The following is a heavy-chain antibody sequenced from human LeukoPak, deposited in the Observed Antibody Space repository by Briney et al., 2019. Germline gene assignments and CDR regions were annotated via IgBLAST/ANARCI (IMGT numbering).Heavy chain of an antibody. Sequence: PSETLSLTCAVSGGSSSNYDWSWIRQPPGKGLEWIGYINYSGTTNYNPSLKSRVTISVDTSKNQFSLKVNSVTAADTAVYYCARRRAASTFDYWGQGTLVTVSS. J-gene: IGHJ4*02. D-gene: IGHD6-13*01. CDR1: GGSSSNYD. CDR3: ARRRAASTFDY. CDR2: INYSGTT. V-gene: IGHV4-59*08.